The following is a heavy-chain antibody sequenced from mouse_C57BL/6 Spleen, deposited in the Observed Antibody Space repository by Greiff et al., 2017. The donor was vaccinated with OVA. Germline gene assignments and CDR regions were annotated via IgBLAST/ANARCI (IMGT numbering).Heavy chain of an antibody. CDR1: GYTFTDYY. Sequence: EVQLQQSGPELVKPGASVKISCKASGYTFTDYYMNWVKQSHGKSLEWIGDINPNNGGTSYNQKFKGKATLTVDKSSSTAYMELRSLTSEDSAVDYCARRGGYDGYYGGYFDVWGTGTTVTVSS. J-gene: IGHJ1*03. V-gene: IGHV1-26*01. CDR2: INPNNGGT. CDR3: ARRGGYDGYYGGYFDV. D-gene: IGHD2-3*01.